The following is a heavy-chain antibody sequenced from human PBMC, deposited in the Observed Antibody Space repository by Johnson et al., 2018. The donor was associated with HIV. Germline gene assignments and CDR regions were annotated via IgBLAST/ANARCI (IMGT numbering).Heavy chain of an antibody. Sequence: MLLVESGGGLVKPGGSLRLSCAASGFTFDDYGMSWVRQAPGKGLEWVSGINWNGGSTGYADSVKGRFTISRDNAKNSLYLQMNSLRAEDTALYYCARDEGIEWELLPNAFDIWGQGTMVTVSS. CDR2: INWNGGST. CDR3: ARDEGIEWELLPNAFDI. J-gene: IGHJ3*02. D-gene: IGHD1-26*01. CDR1: GFTFDDYG. V-gene: IGHV3-20*04.